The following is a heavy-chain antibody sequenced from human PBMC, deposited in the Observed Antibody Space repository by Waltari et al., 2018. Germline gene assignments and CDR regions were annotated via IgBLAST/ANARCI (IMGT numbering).Heavy chain of an antibody. CDR1: GFTFSSYA. CDR2: ISYDGSNK. CDR3: ARERAYCSSTSCPFSAGLDY. V-gene: IGHV3-30-3*01. J-gene: IGHJ4*02. D-gene: IGHD2-2*01. Sequence: QVQLVESGGGVVQPGRSLRLSCSASGFTFSSYAMTWLRPASGQWRVWVAVISYDGSNKYYADSVKGRFTISRDNSKNTLYLQMNSLRAEDTAVYYCARERAYCSSTSCPFSAGLDYWGQGTLVTVSS.